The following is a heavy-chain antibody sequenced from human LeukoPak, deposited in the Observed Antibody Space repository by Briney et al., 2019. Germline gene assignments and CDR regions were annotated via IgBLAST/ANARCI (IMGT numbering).Heavy chain of an antibody. Sequence: PSETLSLTCAVYGGSFSGYYWSWIRQPPGKGLEWIGEINRSGSTNYNPSLKSRVTISVDTSKNQFSLKLSSVTAADTAVYYCARRVGYYDFWSGYYTGHFDYWGQGTLVTVSS. CDR1: GGSFSGYY. J-gene: IGHJ4*02. V-gene: IGHV4-34*01. CDR2: INRSGST. CDR3: ARRVGYYDFWSGYYTGHFDY. D-gene: IGHD3-3*01.